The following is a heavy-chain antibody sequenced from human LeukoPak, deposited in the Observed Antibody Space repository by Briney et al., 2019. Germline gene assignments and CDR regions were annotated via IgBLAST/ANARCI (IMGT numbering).Heavy chain of an antibody. CDR2: INHDGIT. D-gene: IGHD2-2*01. CDR1: GGSFTHYY. J-gene: IGHJ6*03. V-gene: IGHV4-34*01. Sequence: SETLSLTCAVYGGSFTHYYWSWLRQAPGKGLEWIGEINHDGITNYNPSLTSRVTMSVDTSKKQFSLKLNSVTAADTAVYYCARRGPGLVVPAAMGYYYYYYMDVWGKGTTVTVSS. CDR3: ARRGPGLVVPAAMGYYYYYYMDV.